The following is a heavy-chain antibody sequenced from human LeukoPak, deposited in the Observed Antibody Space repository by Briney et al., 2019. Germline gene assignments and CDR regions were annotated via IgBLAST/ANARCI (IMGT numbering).Heavy chain of an antibody. CDR2: ISWNSGSI. V-gene: IGHV3-9*01. J-gene: IGHJ3*02. D-gene: IGHD6-19*01. CDR3: AKDLVAVAEDAFDI. CDR1: VFTFDDYC. Sequence: GRCLRLSCAASVFTFDDYCMHWVRQAPGKGQEWVSGISWNSGSIGYADSVKGRFTISRDNAKNSLYLQMNSLRAEDTALYYCAKDLVAVAEDAFDIWGHGTMVTVSS.